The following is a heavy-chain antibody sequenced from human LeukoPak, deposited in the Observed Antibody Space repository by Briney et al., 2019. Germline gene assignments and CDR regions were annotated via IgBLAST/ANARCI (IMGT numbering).Heavy chain of an antibody. J-gene: IGHJ5*02. CDR2: IYSGGST. CDR1: GFTVSSNY. V-gene: IGHV3-53*01. D-gene: IGHD6-19*01. Sequence: PGGSPRLSCAASGFTVSSNYMSWVRQAPGKGLEWVSVIYSGGSTYYADSVKGRFTISRDNSKNTLYLQMNSLRAEDTAVYYCATFQWLGRWFDPWGQGTLVTVSS. CDR3: ATFQWLGRWFDP.